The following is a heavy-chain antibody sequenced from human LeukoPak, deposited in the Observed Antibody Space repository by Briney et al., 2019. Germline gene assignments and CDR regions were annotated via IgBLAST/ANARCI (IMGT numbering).Heavy chain of an antibody. CDR1: GFTFSSYG. CDR3: AKGGRLLWFGELSDDAFDI. V-gene: IGHV3-30*18. CDR2: ISYDGSNK. Sequence: PGGSLRLSCAASGFTFSSYGMHWVRQAPGKGLEWVAVISYDGSNKYYADSVKGRFTISRDNSKNTLYPQMNSLRAEDTAVYYCAKGGRLLWFGELSDDAFDIWGQGTMVTVSS. D-gene: IGHD3-10*01. J-gene: IGHJ3*02.